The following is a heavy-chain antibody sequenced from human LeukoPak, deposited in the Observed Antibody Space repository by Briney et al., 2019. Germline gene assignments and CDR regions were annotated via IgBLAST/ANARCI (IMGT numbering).Heavy chain of an antibody. Sequence: GGSLRPSLAPSGLPFDDYAMSWVRQAPGKGLEWASVLNWNGDSTGYADSVMGRFTISRDNAKNSLYLQMNSLRAEDTALYYCARGYSGSYSDYWGQGTLVTVSS. CDR1: GLPFDDYA. CDR3: ARGYSGSYSDY. D-gene: IGHD1-26*01. CDR2: LNWNGDST. J-gene: IGHJ4*02. V-gene: IGHV3-20*03.